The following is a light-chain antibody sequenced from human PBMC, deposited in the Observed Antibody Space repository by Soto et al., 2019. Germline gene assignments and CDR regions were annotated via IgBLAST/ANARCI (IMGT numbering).Light chain of an antibody. CDR2: QAS. CDR3: QQYNAA. J-gene: IGKJ5*01. CDR1: QSISSW. Sequence: DIVTITCRASQSISSWLAWYQQKPGKAPKLLIYQASTLEPGVPSRFSGTGSGTEFTLTISSLQPDDFATYYCQQYNAAFGQGTRLEIK. V-gene: IGKV1-5*03.